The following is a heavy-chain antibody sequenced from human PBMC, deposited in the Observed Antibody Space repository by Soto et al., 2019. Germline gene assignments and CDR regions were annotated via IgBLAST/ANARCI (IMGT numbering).Heavy chain of an antibody. V-gene: IGHV3-23*01. CDR2: ISGSGGST. CDR1: GFTFSSYA. D-gene: IGHD3-22*01. Sequence: EVQLLESGGGLVQPGGSLRLSCAASGFTFSSYAMSWVRQAPGKGLEWVSAISGSGGSTYYAASVKGRFTISRDNSKNTLYLQMNSLRAEDTAVYYCAKAEIITMIVVVTNDAFDIWGQGTMVTVSS. J-gene: IGHJ3*02. CDR3: AKAEIITMIVVVTNDAFDI.